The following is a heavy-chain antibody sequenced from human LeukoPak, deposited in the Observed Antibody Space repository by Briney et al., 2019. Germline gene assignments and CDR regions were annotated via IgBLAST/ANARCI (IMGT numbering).Heavy chain of an antibody. CDR3: ARETTGLDY. J-gene: IGHJ4*02. V-gene: IGHV3-21*05. CDR1: GFTFSRYS. CDR2: ISGSSSDI. D-gene: IGHD3-9*01. Sequence: GGSLRLSCAASGFTFSRYSMNWVRQAPGKGLEWVSHISGSSSDIYYEGSVKGRFTISRDNAKNSLYLQMNSLRDEDTAVYYCARETTGLDYWGQGTLVTVSS.